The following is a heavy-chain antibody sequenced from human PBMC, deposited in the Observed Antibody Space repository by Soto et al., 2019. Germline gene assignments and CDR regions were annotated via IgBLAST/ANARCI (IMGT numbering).Heavy chain of an antibody. CDR1: GYTFTRYA. V-gene: IGHV1-3*01. D-gene: IGHD2-15*01. Sequence: GASVTVSCKASGYTFTRYAMHWVRQAPGQRLEWMGWINAGNGKTKYSQKFQGRVTITRDTSASTAYMELSSLRSEDTAEYYCAVCPRRIDRGVPDYGMDVWGQGTTVTVSS. J-gene: IGHJ6*02. CDR3: AVCPRRIDRGVPDYGMDV. CDR2: INAGNGKT.